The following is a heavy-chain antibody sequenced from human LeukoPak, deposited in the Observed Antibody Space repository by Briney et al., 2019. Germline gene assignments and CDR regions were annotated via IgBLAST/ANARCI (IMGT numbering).Heavy chain of an antibody. V-gene: IGHV3-30*04. J-gene: IGHJ4*02. CDR2: ISHDGSNE. Sequence: GRSLRLSCAASGFTFSTYSMHWVRQAPGKGLEWVAVISHDGSNEYYTDSLKGRFTLSRDNSKNTLYLQMNSLRAEDTAVYYCAKGSQRAAAGLADYWGQGTLVTVSS. CDR3: AKGSQRAAAGLADY. CDR1: GFTFSTYS. D-gene: IGHD6-13*01.